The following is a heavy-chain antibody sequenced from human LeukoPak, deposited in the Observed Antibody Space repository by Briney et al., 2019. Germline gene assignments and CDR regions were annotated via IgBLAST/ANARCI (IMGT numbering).Heavy chain of an antibody. Sequence: TGGSLRLSCAASGFTFSSYAMSCVRQAPGKGLEWVSGISGSGGSTYYADSVKGRFTISRDNSKNTLYLQMDSLRAEDTAVYYCAKSRWTYYDCGESWGQGTLVTVSS. J-gene: IGHJ5*02. CDR3: AKSRWTYYDCGES. D-gene: IGHD3-22*01. CDR2: ISGSGGST. CDR1: GFTFSSYA. V-gene: IGHV3-23*01.